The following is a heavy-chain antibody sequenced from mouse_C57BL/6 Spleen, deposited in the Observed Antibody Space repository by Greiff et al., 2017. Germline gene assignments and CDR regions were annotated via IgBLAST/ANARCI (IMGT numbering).Heavy chain of an antibody. CDR2: IHPNSGST. V-gene: IGHV1-64*01. D-gene: IGHD2-4*01. CDR3: ARSGYDYTGCAC. Sequence: QVQLQQSGAELVKPGASVKLSCKASGYTFTSYWMNWVKQRPGQGLEWIGMIHPNSGSTNYNEKFKSKATLTVDKSSSTAYMQLSSLTSEDSAVYGCARSGYDYTGCACWGQGTMVTVAA. J-gene: IGHJ3*01. CDR1: GYTFTSYW.